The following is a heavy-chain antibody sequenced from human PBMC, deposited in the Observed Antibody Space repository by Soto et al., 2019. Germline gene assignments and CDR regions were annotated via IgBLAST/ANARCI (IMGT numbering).Heavy chain of an antibody. CDR1: GFTLSPNY. D-gene: IGHD3-10*01. CDR3: ARVGAMVRGPPGGMDV. Sequence: EMRLVQSGGGLIQPGGSLRLSCAASGFTLSPNYMSWVRQAPGQGLEWVSIIYIGDITYYADSVKGRFTISRDNSKNMLYLQMNRLIADDTAAYYCARVGAMVRGPPGGMDVWGQGTTVTVAS. J-gene: IGHJ6*02. CDR2: IYIGDIT. V-gene: IGHV3-53*01.